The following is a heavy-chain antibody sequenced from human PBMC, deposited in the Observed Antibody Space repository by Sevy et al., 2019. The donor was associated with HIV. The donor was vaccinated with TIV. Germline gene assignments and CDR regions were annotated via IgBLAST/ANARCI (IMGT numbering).Heavy chain of an antibody. CDR2: IYYTGST. D-gene: IGHD5-12*01. Sequence: SETLSLTCTVSGGSISAYYWSWIRQPPGKALEYIGYIYYTGSTNYNPSLKNRVTMSVDTSKNQFSLKLNSVTAADTAVYYCTRAPPVRSGDDSLNWFDPWGQGTLVTVSS. V-gene: IGHV4-59*01. CDR1: GGSISAYY. J-gene: IGHJ5*02. CDR3: TRAPPVRSGDDSLNWFDP.